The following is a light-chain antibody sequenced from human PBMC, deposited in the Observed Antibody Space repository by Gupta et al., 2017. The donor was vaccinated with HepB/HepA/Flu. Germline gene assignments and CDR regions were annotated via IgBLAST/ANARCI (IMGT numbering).Light chain of an antibody. V-gene: IGKV1-39*01. J-gene: IGKJ4*01. CDR1: QSIRNY. Sequence: DIQMTQSPSSLSTSVGDRVIITCRASQSIRNYLNWYQQKPGKAPKLLIYGASNLQSGVSARFSGSGSGTDFTLTISSLQPEDFATYYCQQSYNTPALTFGGGTKVEIK. CDR3: QQSYNTPALT. CDR2: GAS.